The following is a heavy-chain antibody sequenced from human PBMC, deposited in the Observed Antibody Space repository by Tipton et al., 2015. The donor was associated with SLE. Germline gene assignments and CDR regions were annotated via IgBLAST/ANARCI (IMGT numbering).Heavy chain of an antibody. D-gene: IGHD6-13*01. CDR3: ARDPEGYSSSWGWFDP. CDR1: GGSISSSSYY. CDR2: INHSGST. V-gene: IGHV4-39*07. J-gene: IGHJ5*02. Sequence: TLSLTCTVSGGSISSSSYYWGWIRQPPGKGLEWIGEINHSGSTNYNPSLKSRVTISVDTSKNQFSLKLSSVTAADTAVYYCARDPEGYSSSWGWFDPWGQGTLVTVSS.